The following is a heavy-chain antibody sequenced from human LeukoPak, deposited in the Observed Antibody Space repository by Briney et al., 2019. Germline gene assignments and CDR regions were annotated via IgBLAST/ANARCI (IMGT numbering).Heavy chain of an antibody. V-gene: IGHV4-61*09. D-gene: IGHD2-2*01. CDR2: FYTSGHT. CDR3: ASGDIVVVPAASAFDY. CDR1: GGSINSGSYY. Sequence: SQTLSLTCTVSGGSINSGSYYWSWIRQPAGKGLEWMGHFYTSGHTSYNPSLKSRVTISVDTSKNQFSLKLSFVTAADTAVYYCASGDIVVVPAASAFDYWGQGTLVTVSS. J-gene: IGHJ4*02.